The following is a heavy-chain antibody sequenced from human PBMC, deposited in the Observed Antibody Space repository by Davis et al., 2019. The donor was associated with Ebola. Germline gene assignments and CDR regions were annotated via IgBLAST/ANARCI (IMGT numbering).Heavy chain of an antibody. Sequence: SVKVSCKASGGTFSSYAISWVRQAPGQGLEWMGGIIPIFGTANYAQKFQGRVTITADESTSTAYMELSSLRSEDTAVYYCAREYGDYDTYFDYWGQGTLVTVSS. CDR3: AREYGDYDTYFDY. J-gene: IGHJ4*02. V-gene: IGHV1-69*13. CDR2: IIPIFGTA. D-gene: IGHD4-17*01. CDR1: GGTFSSYA.